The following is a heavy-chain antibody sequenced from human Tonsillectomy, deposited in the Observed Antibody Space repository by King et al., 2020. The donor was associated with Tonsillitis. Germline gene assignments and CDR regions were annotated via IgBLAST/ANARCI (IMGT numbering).Heavy chain of an antibody. CDR2: INPDSGDI. CDR3: ATFALASGSSDTSGYSHFRH. Sequence: VQLVESGAEVRKPGASVTVSCKASGDTFGGHHVHWVRQAPGQGLHWMGWINPDSGDISYAASDQGRVTMTVTKDTSISTAYLGLNSLTPDDTAVYYCATFALASGSSDTSGYSHFRHWGQGTLVTVSS. CDR1: GDTFGGHH. J-gene: IGHJ1*01. V-gene: IGHV1-2*02. D-gene: IGHD3-22*01.